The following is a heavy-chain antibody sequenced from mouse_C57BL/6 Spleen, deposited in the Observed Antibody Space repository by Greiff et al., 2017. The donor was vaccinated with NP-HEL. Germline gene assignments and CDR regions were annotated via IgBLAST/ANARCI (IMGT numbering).Heavy chain of an antibody. J-gene: IGHJ3*01. CDR3: ARGYYDYDEGAWFAY. D-gene: IGHD2-4*01. CDR1: GFTFSSYG. CDR2: ISSGGSYT. V-gene: IGHV5-6*01. Sequence: EVQGVESGGDLVKPGGSLKLSCAASGFTFSSYGMSWVRQTPDKRLEWVATISSGGSYTYYPDSVKGRFTISRDNAKNTLYLQMSSLKSEDTAMYYCARGYYDYDEGAWFAYWGQGTLVTVSA.